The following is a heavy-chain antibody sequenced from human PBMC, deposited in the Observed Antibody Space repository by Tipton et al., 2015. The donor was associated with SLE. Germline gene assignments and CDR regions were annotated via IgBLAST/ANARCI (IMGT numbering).Heavy chain of an antibody. Sequence: TLSLTCTVSSGSISSGGYYWSWIRQHPGKGLEWIGYIHNDGNTYYNPSLKSQLTISLDTSKSQFSLSLNSVTAADTAVYYCARQGLPGAFDIWGQGTLVTVSS. CDR3: ARQGLPGAFDI. CDR1: SGSISSGGYY. V-gene: IGHV4-31*01. D-gene: IGHD2-15*01. J-gene: IGHJ3*02. CDR2: IHNDGNT.